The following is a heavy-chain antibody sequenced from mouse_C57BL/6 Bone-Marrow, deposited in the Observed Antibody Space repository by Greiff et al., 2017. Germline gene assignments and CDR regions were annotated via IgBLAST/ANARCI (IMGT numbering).Heavy chain of an antibody. CDR2: IYPGDGDT. CDR3: ARGRTGFDY. CDR1: GYAFSSSW. Sequence: QVQLKESGPELVKPGASVKISCKASGYAFSSSWMNWVKQRPGKGLEWIGRIYPGDGDTNYNGKFKGKATLTADKSSSTAYMQLSSLTSEDSAVYFGARGRTGFDYGGRGTALTVSA. D-gene: IGHD4-1*01. V-gene: IGHV1-82*01. J-gene: IGHJ2*01.